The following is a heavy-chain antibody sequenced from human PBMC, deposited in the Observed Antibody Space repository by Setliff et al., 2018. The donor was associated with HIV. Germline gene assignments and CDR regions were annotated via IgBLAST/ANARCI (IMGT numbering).Heavy chain of an antibody. J-gene: IGHJ4*02. CDR2: IYSTGST. V-gene: IGHV4-59*11. Sequence: PSETLSLTCTVSGPSINIHYWSWIRQSPEKGFEWIGYIYSTGSTNHNPSLQSRVTISMVASRNQFSLKVTSVTAADTAVYYCAKGAGFYGDYTFDHWGQGRQVTVSS. CDR1: GPSINIHY. CDR3: AKGAGFYGDYTFDH. D-gene: IGHD4-17*01.